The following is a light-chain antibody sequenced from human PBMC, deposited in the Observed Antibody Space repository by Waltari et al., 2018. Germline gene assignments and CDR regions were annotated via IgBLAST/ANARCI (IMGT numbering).Light chain of an antibody. CDR3: CSYAGRATWA. Sequence: QSALTQSRSVSGSPGPSVTISCPGTSRDVGGYDYVSWYQQHPGQAPKLVIYDVNKRPSGVPDRFSGSKSGNTASLTISGLQADDEADYNCCSYAGRATWAFGGGTKLTVL. CDR2: DVN. J-gene: IGLJ3*02. CDR1: SRDVGGYDY. V-gene: IGLV2-11*01.